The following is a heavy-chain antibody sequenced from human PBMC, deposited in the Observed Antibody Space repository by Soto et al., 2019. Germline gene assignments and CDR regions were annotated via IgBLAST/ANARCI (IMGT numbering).Heavy chain of an antibody. CDR1: GFILSDCA. D-gene: IGHD7-27*01. Sequence: EVQLVESGGGLVQPGGSLRLSCATSGFILSDCAMNWVRQAPGEGLEWVSYISSSSSVIDYADSVKGRFTVSRDNARNSLYLQMNSLRAEDTAVYYCARDLSWGSNWYYYMDVWGKGTTVTVSS. CDR2: ISSSSSVI. CDR3: ARDLSWGSNWYYYMDV. V-gene: IGHV3-48*01. J-gene: IGHJ6*03.